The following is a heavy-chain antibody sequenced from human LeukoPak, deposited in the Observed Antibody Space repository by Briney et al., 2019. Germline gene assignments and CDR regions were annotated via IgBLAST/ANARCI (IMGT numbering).Heavy chain of an antibody. J-gene: IGHJ1*01. V-gene: IGHV4-34*01. Sequence: SETLSLTCAVYGGSFSGYYWSWIRQPPGKGLEWIGEFNHSGNTNYNPSLKSRVTISVDTSKNQFSLKLSSVTAADTAVYYCARARPYSSGWYGDKYFQHWGQGTLVTVSS. D-gene: IGHD6-19*01. CDR1: GGSFSGYY. CDR2: FNHSGNT. CDR3: ARARPYSSGWYGDKYFQH.